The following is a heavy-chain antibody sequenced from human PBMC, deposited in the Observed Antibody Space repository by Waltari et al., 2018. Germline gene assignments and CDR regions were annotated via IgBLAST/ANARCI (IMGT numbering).Heavy chain of an antibody. CDR1: GFTFSDHY. D-gene: IGHD4-4*01. CDR2: ISSTSRYT. J-gene: IGHJ4*02. CDR3: ARGRDDYNPQPFDF. V-gene: IGHV3-11*06. Sequence: QVQLVESGGGMVKAGGSLRLSCAASGFTFSDHYMSWIRQAPGKGLEWVSFISSTSRYTNTADSVKGRFTISRDNAKKSVFLQMNNLRAEDTAVYYCARGRDDYNPQPFDFWGQGIPVTVSS.